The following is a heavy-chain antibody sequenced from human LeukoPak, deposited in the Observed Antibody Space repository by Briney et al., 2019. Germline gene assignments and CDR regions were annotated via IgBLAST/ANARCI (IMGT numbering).Heavy chain of an antibody. D-gene: IGHD3-22*01. CDR3: AKDRPTYYYDSSVPYYFDY. CDR2: ISGSGGST. CDR1: GFTFSSYA. Sequence: GGSLRLSCAASGFTFSSYAMSWVRQAPGKGLEWVSAISGSGGSTYYADSVKGRFTIPRDNSKNTLYLQMNSLRAEDTAVYYCAKDRPTYYYDSSVPYYFDYWGQGTLVTVSS. J-gene: IGHJ4*02. V-gene: IGHV3-23*01.